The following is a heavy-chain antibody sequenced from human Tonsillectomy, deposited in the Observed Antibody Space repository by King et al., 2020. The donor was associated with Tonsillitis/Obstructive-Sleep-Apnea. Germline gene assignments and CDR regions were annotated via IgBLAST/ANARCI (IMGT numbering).Heavy chain of an antibody. CDR2: ISSNGGST. V-gene: IGHV3-64*01. D-gene: IGHD1-26*01. CDR3: ARARGSYYGAFDI. J-gene: IGHJ3*02. CDR1: GFTFSSYA. Sequence: VQLVESGGGLVQPGGSLRLSCAASGFTFSSYAMHWVRQAPGKGLDCVSAISSNGGSTFYANSVKGRFTISRDNSKNTLYLQMGSLRAEDMAVYYCARARGSYYGAFDIWGQGTMVTVSS.